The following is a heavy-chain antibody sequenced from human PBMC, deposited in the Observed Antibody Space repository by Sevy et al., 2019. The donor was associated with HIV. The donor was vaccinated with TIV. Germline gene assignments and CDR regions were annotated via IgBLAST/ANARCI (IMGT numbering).Heavy chain of an antibody. V-gene: IGHV1-58*01. CDR3: AAEDMTTFGGHLRVFDI. CDR2: IVVGSDVT. CDR1: GFTFSSSA. J-gene: IGHJ3*02. D-gene: IGHD3-3*01. Sequence: ASVKVSCKTSGFTFSSSAVQWVRQVRGQRLEWIGWIVVGSDVTNYAQIFQERVTISRDVSTKTVYMDLTSLRSEDTAGYYCAAEDMTTFGGHLRVFDIWGQGTMVTVSS.